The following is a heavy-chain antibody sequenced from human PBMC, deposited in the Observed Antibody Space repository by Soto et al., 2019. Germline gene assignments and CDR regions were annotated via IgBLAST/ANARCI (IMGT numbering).Heavy chain of an antibody. Sequence: SETLSLTCTVSGGSISSYYWSCIRQPAGKGLEWIGRIYTSGSTNYNPSLKSRVTMSVDTSKNQFSLKLSSVTAADTAVYYCARDSGGSSWMSWFDPWGQGTLVTVSS. CDR2: IYTSGST. CDR3: ARDSGGSSWMSWFDP. CDR1: GGSISSYY. D-gene: IGHD6-13*01. J-gene: IGHJ5*02. V-gene: IGHV4-4*07.